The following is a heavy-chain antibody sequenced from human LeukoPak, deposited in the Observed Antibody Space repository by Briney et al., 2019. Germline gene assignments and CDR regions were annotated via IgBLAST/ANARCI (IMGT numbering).Heavy chain of an antibody. CDR3: ARRIPFSNSGSRSFDY. CDR2: IYPGDSDT. CDR1: GXTFTSYC. Sequence: GESLKISFKGSGXTFTSYCVGWVRQVPGRGLEWMGIIYPGDSDTRYSPSFQGQVTLSADKSISTAYLQWSSLKASDTAMYYCARRIPFSNSGSRSFDYWGQGSLVTVSS. D-gene: IGHD3-10*01. J-gene: IGHJ4*02. V-gene: IGHV5-51*01.